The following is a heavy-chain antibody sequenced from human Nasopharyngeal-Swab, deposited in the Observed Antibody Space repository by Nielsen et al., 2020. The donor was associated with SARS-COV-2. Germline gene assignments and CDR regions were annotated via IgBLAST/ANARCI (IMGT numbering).Heavy chain of an antibody. V-gene: IGHV3-23*01. CDR2: ISQLGSGI. CDR1: GFTITTYG. D-gene: IGHD1-14*01. Sequence: GESLKISCAASGFTITTYGMTWVRQAPGKGLEWVSSISQLGSGINYADSVWGRFSISRDTSKNTVYLPMNTLRADDTALYFCTRGLTGHIVQWNPSPYWGQGTLVTVSS. J-gene: IGHJ4*02. CDR3: TRGLTGHIVQWNPSPY.